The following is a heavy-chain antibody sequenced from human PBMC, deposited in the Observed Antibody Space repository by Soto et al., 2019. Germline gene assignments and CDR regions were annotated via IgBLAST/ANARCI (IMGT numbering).Heavy chain of an antibody. D-gene: IGHD2-15*01. CDR2: INPNRGGT. CDR3: ASDRADSYYGMDV. V-gene: IGHV1-2*02. J-gene: IGHJ6*02. Sequence: QVQLVQSGAEVKKPGASVKVSCKASGYTFTGYYMHWVRQAPGQGLEWMGWINPNRGGTNYAQKFQGRVTMTRDTSISTAYMELSRLRSDDTAVYYCASDRADSYYGMDVWGQGTTVTVAS. CDR1: GYTFTGYY.